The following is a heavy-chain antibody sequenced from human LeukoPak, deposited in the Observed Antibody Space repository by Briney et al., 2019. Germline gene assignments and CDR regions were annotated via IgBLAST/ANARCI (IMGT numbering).Heavy chain of an antibody. D-gene: IGHD5-18*01. J-gene: IGHJ6*02. V-gene: IGHV1-2*02. CDR3: ARNTAPGYGLDV. CDR2: IHPNSGAT. CDR1: GCTFTGYY. Sequence: ASVKVSCKASGCTFTGYYIHWVRQAPGQGFEWMGWIHPNSGATGYAQNFQGRVTMTRDTSISTAYMDLSRLRSDDTAVYYCARNTAPGYGLDVWGQGTPVTVSS.